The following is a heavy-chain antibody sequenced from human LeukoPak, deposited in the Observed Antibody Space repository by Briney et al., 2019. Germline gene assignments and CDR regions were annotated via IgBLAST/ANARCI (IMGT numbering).Heavy chain of an antibody. J-gene: IGHJ3*02. Sequence: GGSLRLSCAASGFTFSSYWMHWVRQAPGKGLVWVSRINSDGSSTSYADSVKGRFTISRDNAKNTLYLQMNSLRAEDTAVYYCLMGYYDILTGHDAFDIWGQGTMVTVSS. CDR1: GFTFSSYW. CDR2: INSDGSST. CDR3: LMGYYDILTGHDAFDI. V-gene: IGHV3-74*01. D-gene: IGHD3-9*01.